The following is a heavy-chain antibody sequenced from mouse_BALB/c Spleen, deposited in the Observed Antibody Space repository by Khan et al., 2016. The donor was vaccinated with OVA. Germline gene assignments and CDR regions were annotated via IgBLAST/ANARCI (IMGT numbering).Heavy chain of an antibody. CDR3: VNHGSSSAWFTY. CDR2: LAPSTDYT. CDR1: GYTFTSYW. V-gene: IGHV1-4*01. Sequence: QVQLQQSGAELAIPGASVKMSCTASGYTFTSYWLHWVKQRPGQGLVWIGYLAPSTDYTEYTHKFRATATLTVDNSSPPVYMQMTSLPSADSAVQYCVNHGSSSAWFTYGGQGTRVTVAA. J-gene: IGHJ3*01. D-gene: IGHD1-1*01.